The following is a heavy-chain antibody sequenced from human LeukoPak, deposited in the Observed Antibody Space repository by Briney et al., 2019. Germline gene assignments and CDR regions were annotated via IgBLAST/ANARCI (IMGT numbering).Heavy chain of an antibody. Sequence: SETPSPTCTVSGGSISSGGYYWSWIRQHPGTGLEWVGYIYYSGSTYYNPSLKSRVTISVDTSKNQFSLKLSSVTAADTAVYYCAREQRMVRGVITLDYWGQGTLVTVSS. CDR2: IYYSGST. J-gene: IGHJ4*02. D-gene: IGHD3-10*01. CDR3: AREQRMVRGVITLDY. CDR1: GGSISSGGYY. V-gene: IGHV4-31*03.